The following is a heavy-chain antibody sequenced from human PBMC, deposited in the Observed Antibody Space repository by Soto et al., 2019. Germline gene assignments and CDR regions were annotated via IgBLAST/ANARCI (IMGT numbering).Heavy chain of an antibody. CDR2: IYYSGST. CDR1: GGSISSYY. V-gene: IGHV4-59*01. J-gene: IGHJ4*02. D-gene: IGHD7-27*01. CDR3: ARRWGTYFDF. Sequence: QVQLQESGPGLVKPSETLSLTCTVSGGSISSYYWSWIRQPPGKGLEWIGYIYYSGSTDYDPSLTSRVTISVDTSKNHFSLKLSAVTAADTAVYYCARRWGTYFDFWGQGTLVTVSS.